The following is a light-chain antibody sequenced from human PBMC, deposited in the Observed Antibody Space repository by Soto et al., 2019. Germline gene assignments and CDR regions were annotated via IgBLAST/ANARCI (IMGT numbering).Light chain of an antibody. CDR3: QQYYGTFGA. CDR1: QSLLSTSTIGNY. Sequence: DIVRTQSPDSLSRSLGEGATFDCKSGQSLLSTSTIGNYLAWYQQKPGHPPKLIIYWASTRESGVPDRFSGSGSGTDFTLTISSLQAEDVAVYYCQQYYGTFGAFGQGTKLEIK. CDR2: WAS. J-gene: IGKJ2*01. V-gene: IGKV4-1*01.